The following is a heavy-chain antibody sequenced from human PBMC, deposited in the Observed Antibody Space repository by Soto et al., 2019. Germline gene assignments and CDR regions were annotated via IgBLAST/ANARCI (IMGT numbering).Heavy chain of an antibody. D-gene: IGHD3-10*01. CDR1: GGSISSGGYY. J-gene: IGHJ4*02. CDR2: IYYSGST. V-gene: IGHV4-31*03. CDR3: ASQYMVRGINRFDY. Sequence: PSETLSLTCTVSGGSISSGGYYWSWIRQHPGKGLEWIGYIYYSGSTYYNPSLKSRVTISVDTSKNQFSLKLSSVTAADTAVYYCASQYMVRGINRFDYWGQGTLVTVSS.